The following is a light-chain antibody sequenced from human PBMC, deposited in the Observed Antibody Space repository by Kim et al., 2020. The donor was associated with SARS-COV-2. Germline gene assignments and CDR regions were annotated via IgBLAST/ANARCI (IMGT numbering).Light chain of an antibody. CDR3: QVWDSSTWV. CDR2: RDS. J-gene: IGLJ3*02. CDR1: NIGSKN. V-gene: IGLV3-9*01. Sequence: ALGQTARITCGGNNIGSKNVHWYQQKPCQAPVLVIYRDSNRPSGIPERFSGSNSGNTATLTISRAQAGDEADYYCQVWDSSTWVFGGGTQLTVL.